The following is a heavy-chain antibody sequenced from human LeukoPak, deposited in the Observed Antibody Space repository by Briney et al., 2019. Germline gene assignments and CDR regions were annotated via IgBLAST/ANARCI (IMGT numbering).Heavy chain of an antibody. D-gene: IGHD3-10*01. CDR2: IYYSGST. V-gene: IGHV4-30-4*01. CDR3: AREAMVRGVPTFDY. J-gene: IGHJ4*02. CDR1: GGSISSGDYY. Sequence: SQTLSLTCTVSGGSISSGDYYWSWIRQPPGKGLEWIGYIYYSGSTNYNPSLKSRVTISVDTSKNQFSLKLSSVTAADTAVYYCAREAMVRGVPTFDYWGQGTLVTVSS.